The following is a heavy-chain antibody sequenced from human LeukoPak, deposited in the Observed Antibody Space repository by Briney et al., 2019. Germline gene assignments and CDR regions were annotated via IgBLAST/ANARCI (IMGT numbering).Heavy chain of an antibody. J-gene: IGHJ6*03. CDR3: ARANDNYYYYYMDV. D-gene: IGHD3-9*01. CDR2: ISSSSSYI. CDR1: GFTVSSNY. V-gene: IGHV3-21*01. Sequence: PGGSLRLSCAASGFTVSSNYMSWVRQAPGKGLEWVSSISSSSSYIYDADSVKGRFTISRDNAKNSLYLQMNSLRAEDTAVYYCARANDNYYYYYMDVWGKGTTVTIS.